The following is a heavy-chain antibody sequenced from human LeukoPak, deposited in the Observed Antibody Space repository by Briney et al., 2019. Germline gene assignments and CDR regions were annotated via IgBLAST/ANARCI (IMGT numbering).Heavy chain of an antibody. CDR1: GLTFRNYA. Sequence: GGSLRLSCAASGLTFRNYAMSWVRQAPGKGLEWVSSISGSGGSTYYADSVKGRFTISRDNSKNTLYLQMTSPRAEDTAVYYCARAGTIWFGELKNWGQGTLVTVSS. V-gene: IGHV3-23*01. CDR3: ARAGTIWFGELKN. D-gene: IGHD3-10*01. J-gene: IGHJ4*02. CDR2: ISGSGGST.